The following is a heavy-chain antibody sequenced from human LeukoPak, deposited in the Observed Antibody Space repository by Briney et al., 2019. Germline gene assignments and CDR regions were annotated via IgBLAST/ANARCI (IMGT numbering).Heavy chain of an antibody. J-gene: IGHJ5*02. D-gene: IGHD3-3*01. V-gene: IGHV4-59*08. CDR3: ARHWDFGVVIMDNWFDP. Sequence: SETLSLTCTVSGGSISRYYWNWIRQPPGKGLEWIVYIYYHGRTNYNPSLENRVTISIYPSKTQLSLKLSCVTAADTAVYSCARHWDFGVVIMDNWFDPWGQGTLVTVSS. CDR2: IYYHGRT. CDR1: GGSISRYY.